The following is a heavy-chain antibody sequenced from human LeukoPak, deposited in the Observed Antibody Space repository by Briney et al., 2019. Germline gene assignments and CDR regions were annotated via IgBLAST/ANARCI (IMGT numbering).Heavy chain of an antibody. CDR2: INPNSGGT. J-gene: IGHJ6*03. CDR3: ARDREYSRDYYYYYYMDV. CDR1: GYTFGTHW. Sequence: ASVKVSCKASGYTFGTHWMHWVRQAPGQGLEWMGWINPNSGGTNYAQKFQGRVTMTRDTSISTAYMELSRLRSDDTAVYYCARDREYSRDYYYYYYMDVWGKGTTVTVSS. D-gene: IGHD6-6*01. V-gene: IGHV1-2*02.